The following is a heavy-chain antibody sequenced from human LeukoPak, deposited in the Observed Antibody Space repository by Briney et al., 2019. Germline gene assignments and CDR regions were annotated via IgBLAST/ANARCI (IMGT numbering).Heavy chain of an antibody. CDR3: ARGGRGIAAVYYYYGMDV. D-gene: IGHD6-13*01. J-gene: IGHJ6*02. CDR2: INHSGST. Sequence: SETLSLTCAVYGGSFSGYYWSWIRQPPGKGLEWIGEINHSGSTNYNPSLKSRVTISVDTSKNQFSLKLSSVTAADTAVYYCARGGRGIAAVYYYYGMDVWGQGTTVTVSS. CDR1: GGSFSGYY. V-gene: IGHV4-34*01.